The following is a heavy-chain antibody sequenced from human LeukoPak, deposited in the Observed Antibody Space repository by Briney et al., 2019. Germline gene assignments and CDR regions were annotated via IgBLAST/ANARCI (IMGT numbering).Heavy chain of an antibody. CDR2: INPNSGGT. CDR3: AGDLHYDILTGYNY. J-gene: IGHJ4*02. D-gene: IGHD3-9*01. Sequence: ASVKVSFKASGYTFTGYYMHWVRQAPGQGLEWMGWINPNSGGTNYAQKFQGRVTMTRDTSISTAYMELSRLRSDDTAVYYCAGDLHYDILTGYNYWGQGTLVTVSS. CDR1: GYTFTGYY. V-gene: IGHV1-2*02.